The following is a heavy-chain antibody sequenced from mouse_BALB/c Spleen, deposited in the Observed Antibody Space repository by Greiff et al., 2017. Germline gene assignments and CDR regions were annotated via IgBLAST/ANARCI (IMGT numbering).Heavy chain of an antibody. V-gene: IGHV5-6-5*01. Sequence: EVMLVESGGGLVKPGGSLKLSCAASGFTFSSYAMSWVRQTPEKRLEWVASISSGGSTYYPDSVKGRFTISRDNARNILYLQMSSLRSEDTAMYYCAREEFSGSSRYAMDYWGQGTSVTVSA. CDR2: ISSGGST. CDR1: GFTFSSYA. J-gene: IGHJ4*01. D-gene: IGHD1-1*01. CDR3: AREEFSGSSRYAMDY.